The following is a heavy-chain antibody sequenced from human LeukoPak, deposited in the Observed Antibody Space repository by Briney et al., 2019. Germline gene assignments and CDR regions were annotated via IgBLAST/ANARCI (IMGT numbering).Heavy chain of an antibody. V-gene: IGHV1-69*13. CDR2: IIPIFGTA. CDR1: GGTFSSYA. J-gene: IGHJ3*02. CDR3: AREFDSRNSAFDI. D-gene: IGHD3-22*01. Sequence: SVKVSCKASGGTFSSYAISWVRQAPGQGLEWMGGIIPIFGTANYAQKFQGRVTITADESTSTAYMELSSLRSEDTAVYYCAREFDSRNSAFDIWGQGTMVTVSS.